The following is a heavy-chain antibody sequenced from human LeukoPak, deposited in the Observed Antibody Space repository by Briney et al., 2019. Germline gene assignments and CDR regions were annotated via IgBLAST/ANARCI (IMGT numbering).Heavy chain of an antibody. Sequence: GESLKISCKGFGYKFSNFWIGWVRQMPGKGLEWMGIIYPRDSDTRYSPSFQGQVTISADMAISTAYLQWSSLKASDTAIYYCASGDRVYFDYWGQGTLVTVSS. CDR3: ASGDRVYFDY. J-gene: IGHJ4*02. V-gene: IGHV5-51*01. CDR2: IYPRDSDT. CDR1: GYKFSNFW. D-gene: IGHD5-12*01.